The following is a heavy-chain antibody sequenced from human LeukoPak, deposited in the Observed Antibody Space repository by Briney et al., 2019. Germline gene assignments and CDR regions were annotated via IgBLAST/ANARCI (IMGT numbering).Heavy chain of an antibody. Sequence: SVKVSCKASGGTFSSYAVSWVRQAPGQGLEWMGGIIPIFGTANYAQKFQGRVTITADESTSTAYMELSSLRSEDTAVYYCASGQNWNYGEADYWGQGTLVTVSS. D-gene: IGHD1-7*01. CDR1: GGTFSSYA. CDR3: ASGQNWNYGEADY. J-gene: IGHJ4*02. CDR2: IIPIFGTA. V-gene: IGHV1-69*13.